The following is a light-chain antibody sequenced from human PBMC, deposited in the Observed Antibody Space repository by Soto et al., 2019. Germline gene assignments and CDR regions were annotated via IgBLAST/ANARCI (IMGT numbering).Light chain of an antibody. Sequence: DIQMTQSPSTRSASVGARVTITCRASQNITNWLAWYQQRPGQAPKLLISEGSSLESGVPSTFSGTASGTEFTLTISSLQPDDFATYYCQQYNSFPWTFGQGTKVDIK. CDR2: EGS. J-gene: IGKJ1*01. V-gene: IGKV1-5*01. CDR1: QNITNW. CDR3: QQYNSFPWT.